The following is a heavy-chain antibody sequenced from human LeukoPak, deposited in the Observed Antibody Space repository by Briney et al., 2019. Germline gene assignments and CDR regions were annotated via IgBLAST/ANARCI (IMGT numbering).Heavy chain of an antibody. Sequence: GGSLRLSCAASGFTFSNAWMSWVRQAPGKGLEWVGRIKSKTDGGTTDYAAPVKGRFTISRDDSKNTLYLQMNSLRAEDTAVYYCAKDGQQLVLSNYFDYWGQGTLVTVSS. V-gene: IGHV3-15*01. D-gene: IGHD6-13*01. CDR1: GFTFSNAW. CDR3: AKDGQQLVLSNYFDY. CDR2: IKSKTDGGTT. J-gene: IGHJ4*02.